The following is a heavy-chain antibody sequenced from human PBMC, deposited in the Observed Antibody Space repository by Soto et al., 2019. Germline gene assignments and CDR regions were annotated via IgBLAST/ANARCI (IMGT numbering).Heavy chain of an antibody. V-gene: IGHV6-1*01. CDR3: ARDRPLLWFGELLSFPYDY. CDR1: GDSVSSNSAA. J-gene: IGHJ4*02. Sequence: SQTLSLTCAISGDSVSSNSAAWNWIRQSPSRGLEWLGRTYYRPKWYNDYAVSVKSRITINPDTSKNQFSLQLNSVTPEDTAVYYCARDRPLLWFGELLSFPYDYWGQGTLVTVSS. CDR2: TYYRPKWYN. D-gene: IGHD3-10*01.